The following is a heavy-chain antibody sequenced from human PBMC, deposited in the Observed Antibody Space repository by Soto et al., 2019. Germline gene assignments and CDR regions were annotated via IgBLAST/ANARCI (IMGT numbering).Heavy chain of an antibody. D-gene: IGHD3-22*01. CDR1: GFTFSSYS. Sequence: GGSLRLSCAASGFTFSSYSMNWVRQAPGKGLEWVSSISSSSSYIYYADSVKGRFTISRDNAKNSLYLQMNSLRAEDTAVYYCPNNPYDRSGYYPYWGPGTLVTVYS. V-gene: IGHV3-21*01. CDR3: PNNPYDRSGYYPY. J-gene: IGHJ4*02. CDR2: ISSSSSYI.